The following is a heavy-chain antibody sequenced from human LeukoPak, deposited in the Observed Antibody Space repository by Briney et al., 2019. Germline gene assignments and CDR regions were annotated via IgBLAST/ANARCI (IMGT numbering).Heavy chain of an antibody. Sequence: SVKVSCKASGFTFSSSAVQWVRQARGQRLEWIGWIAVGSGNTNYAQRFQDRVTITRGMSTRTAYMELTSLRSEDTAVYYCAADYHDYNTFDYWGQGTLVTVSS. V-gene: IGHV1-58*01. CDR1: GFTFSSSA. D-gene: IGHD5-24*01. J-gene: IGHJ4*02. CDR3: AADYHDYNTFDY. CDR2: IAVGSGNT.